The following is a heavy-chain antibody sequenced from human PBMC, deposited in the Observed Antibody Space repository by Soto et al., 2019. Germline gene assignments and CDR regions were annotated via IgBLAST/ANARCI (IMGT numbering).Heavy chain of an antibody. Sequence: QVQLVESGGGVVQPGRSLRLSCAGSGFIFNSYAMHWVRQAPGKGLEWVAVISAGGSEKYADSVKGRFIISRDNSQRTVYLQMNGLRSEDTAVYYCTKDPQVPAAVSNGSDFWGHGTMVTVSS. V-gene: IGHV3-30*18. CDR2: ISAGGSEK. CDR1: GFIFNSYA. J-gene: IGHJ3*01. CDR3: TKDPQVPAAVSNGSDF. D-gene: IGHD2-2*01.